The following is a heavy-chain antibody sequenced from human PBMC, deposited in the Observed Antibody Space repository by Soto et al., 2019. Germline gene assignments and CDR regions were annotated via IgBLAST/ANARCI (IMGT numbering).Heavy chain of an antibody. CDR3: VSGIAGAGTPDY. CDR1: GFTFSSYS. D-gene: IGHD6-19*01. CDR2: ISIRSDYI. J-gene: IGHJ4*02. V-gene: IGHV3-21*01. Sequence: EVQLVESGGGLVKPGGSLRLSCAASGFTFSSYSMNWVRQAPGKGLEWVSSISIRSDYIYYADSVKGRFTISRDNAKSSVYLQMNSLRAEDTAVYYCVSGIAGAGTPDYWGQGTLVTVSS.